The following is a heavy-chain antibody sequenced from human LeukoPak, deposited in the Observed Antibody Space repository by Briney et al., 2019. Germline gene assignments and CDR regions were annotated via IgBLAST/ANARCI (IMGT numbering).Heavy chain of an antibody. Sequence: GGSLRLSCAASGFTFSTYGMHWVRQAAGKGLEWVAVIWYDGSNRYYADSVKGRFTISRDNSKNTLYLQMNSLRAEDTAVYYCARDVYGDPMNFDYWGQGTLVTVSS. CDR1: GFTFSTYG. D-gene: IGHD4-17*01. V-gene: IGHV3-33*01. J-gene: IGHJ4*02. CDR2: IWYDGSNR. CDR3: ARDVYGDPMNFDY.